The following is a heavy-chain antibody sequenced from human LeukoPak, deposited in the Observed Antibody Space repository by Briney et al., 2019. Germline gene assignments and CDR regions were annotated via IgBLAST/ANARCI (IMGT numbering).Heavy chain of an antibody. Sequence: GGSLRLSCAASGFTFSSYGMHWVRQAPGKGLEWVAVISYDGSNKYYADSVKGRFTISRDNSKNTLYLQMNSLRAEDTAVYYCAKDHLGTGTTDCWGQGTLVTVSS. D-gene: IGHD1-7*01. V-gene: IGHV3-30*18. CDR2: ISYDGSNK. J-gene: IGHJ4*02. CDR1: GFTFSSYG. CDR3: AKDHLGTGTTDC.